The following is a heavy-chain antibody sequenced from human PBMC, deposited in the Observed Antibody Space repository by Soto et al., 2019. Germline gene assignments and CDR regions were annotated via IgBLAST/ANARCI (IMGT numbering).Heavy chain of an antibody. CDR1: GFTFSSYV. J-gene: IGHJ4*02. CDR3: ASPIPCSGGRCYHP. CDR2: ISYDGSNK. D-gene: IGHD2-15*01. V-gene: IGHV3-30-3*01. Sequence: QVQLVESGGGVVQPGRALRLSCAASGFTFSSYVMQWVRQAPGKGLEWVAVISYDGSNKYYADSVKGRFTISRDNSKNTLYLQMNSLRAEDTAVYYCASPIPCSGGRCYHPGGQGTLVTVSS.